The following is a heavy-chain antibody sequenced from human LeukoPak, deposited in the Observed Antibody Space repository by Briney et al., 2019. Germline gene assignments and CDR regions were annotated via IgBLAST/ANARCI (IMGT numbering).Heavy chain of an antibody. J-gene: IGHJ4*02. CDR2: IYHSGST. D-gene: IGHD6-6*01. CDR1: GGSISSGGYY. CDR3: ARVHRSEYSSSPLDLDY. V-gene: IGHV4-30-2*01. Sequence: PSETLSLTCAVSGGSISSGGYYWSWIRQPPGKGLEWIGYIYHSGSTYYNPSLKSRVTISVDRSKNQFSLKLSSVTAADTAVYYCARVHRSEYSSSPLDLDYWGQGTLVTVSS.